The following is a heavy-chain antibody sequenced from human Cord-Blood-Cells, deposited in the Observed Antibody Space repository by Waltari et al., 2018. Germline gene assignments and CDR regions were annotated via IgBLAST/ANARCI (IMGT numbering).Heavy chain of an antibody. V-gene: IGHV3-30*18. D-gene: IGHD6-13*01. CDR2: KSYEGSNK. CDR1: GFTFSSYG. Sequence: QVQLVESGGGVVQPGRSLRLSCAASGFTFSSYGMHWVRQAPGKGLEWVAVKSYEGSNKYYADSVKGRFTISRDNSKNTLYLQMNSLRAEDTAVYYCAKEPTGYSSSWSFDYWGQGTLVTVSS. J-gene: IGHJ4*02. CDR3: AKEPTGYSSSWSFDY.